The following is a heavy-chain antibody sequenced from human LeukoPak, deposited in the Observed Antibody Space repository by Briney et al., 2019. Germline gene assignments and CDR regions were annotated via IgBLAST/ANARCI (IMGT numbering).Heavy chain of an antibody. CDR2: IKQDGSEK. D-gene: IGHD3-3*01. CDR1: GFTFSNAW. Sequence: PGGSLRLSCAASGFTFSNAWMSWVRQAPGKGLEWVANIKQDGSEKYYVDSVKGRFTISRDNAKNSLYLQMNSLRAEDTAVYYCARDGGLRFLEWLPFSQYNWFDPWGQGTLVTVSS. J-gene: IGHJ5*02. V-gene: IGHV3-7*01. CDR3: ARDGGLRFLEWLPFSQYNWFDP.